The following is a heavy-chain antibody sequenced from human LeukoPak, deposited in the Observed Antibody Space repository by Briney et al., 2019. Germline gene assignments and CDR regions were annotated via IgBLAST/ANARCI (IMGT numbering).Heavy chain of an antibody. D-gene: IGHD3-22*01. CDR3: ASPGEGYYYDSSGYFY. CDR1: GFTFSSYS. J-gene: IGHJ4*02. CDR2: IYHSGST. V-gene: IGHV4-4*02. Sequence: GSLRLSCAASGFTFSSYSMDWVRQAPGKGLEWIGEIYHSGSTNYNPSLKSRVTISVDKSKNQFSLKLSSVTAADTAVYYCASPGEGYYYDSSGYFYWGQGTLVTVSS.